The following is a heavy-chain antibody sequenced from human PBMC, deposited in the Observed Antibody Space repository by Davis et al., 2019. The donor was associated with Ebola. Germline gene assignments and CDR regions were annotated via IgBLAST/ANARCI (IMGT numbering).Heavy chain of an antibody. CDR1: GFTFSNAW. J-gene: IGHJ6*03. CDR3: TADVIPAATRGVYYYYYYMDV. CDR2: IKSKPDGGKT. Sequence: GGSLRLSCAASGFTFSNAWMSWVRQAPGKGLEWVGRIKSKPDGGKTDYAAPVRGRFTISRDDSKNMLYLQMNSLKTEDTAIYYCTADVIPAATRGVYYYYYYMDVWGEGTTVAVSS. D-gene: IGHD2-2*01. V-gene: IGHV3-15*01.